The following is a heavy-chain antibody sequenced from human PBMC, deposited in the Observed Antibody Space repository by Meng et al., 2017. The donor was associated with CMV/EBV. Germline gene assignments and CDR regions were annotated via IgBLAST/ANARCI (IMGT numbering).Heavy chain of an antibody. J-gene: IGHJ4*02. Sequence: SETLSLTCTVSGYSIGSGYYWGWIRQPPGKGLEWIGSIYHSGSTYYNPSLKSRVTISVDTSKNQFSLKLSSVTAADTAVYYCAREWGGIVVVPAAMGIDYWGQGTLVTVSS. CDR2: IYHSGST. D-gene: IGHD2-2*01. CDR1: GYSIGSGYY. V-gene: IGHV4-38-2*02. CDR3: AREWGGIVVVPAAMGIDY.